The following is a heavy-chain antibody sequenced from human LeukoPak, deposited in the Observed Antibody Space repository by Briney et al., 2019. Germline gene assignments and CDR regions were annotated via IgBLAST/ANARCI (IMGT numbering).Heavy chain of an antibody. V-gene: IGHV4-39*07. CDR2: IYYSGST. CDR3: ARDQHLLLWFGELLSDPNFDL. CDR1: GGSISSSSYY. Sequence: PSETLSLTCTVSGGSISSSSYYWGWIRQPPGKGLEWIGSIYYSGSTYYNPSLQSRVTISVDRSKNQFSLKLSSVTAADTAVYYCARDQHLLLWFGELLSDPNFDLWGRGTLVTVSS. J-gene: IGHJ2*01. D-gene: IGHD3-10*01.